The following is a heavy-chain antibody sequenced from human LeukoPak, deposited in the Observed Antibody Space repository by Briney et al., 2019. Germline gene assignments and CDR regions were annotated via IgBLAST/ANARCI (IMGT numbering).Heavy chain of an antibody. CDR2: ISSSSSYI. V-gene: IGHV3-21*04. Sequence: GGSLRLSCAASGFTFSSYSMNWVRQAPGKGLEWVSSISSSSSYIYYADSVKGRFTISRDNAKNTLYLQMNSLRAEDTAVYYCAKGNDWLEYYFDYWGQGTLVTVSS. CDR3: AKGNDWLEYYFDY. CDR1: GFTFSSYS. J-gene: IGHJ4*02. D-gene: IGHD3-9*01.